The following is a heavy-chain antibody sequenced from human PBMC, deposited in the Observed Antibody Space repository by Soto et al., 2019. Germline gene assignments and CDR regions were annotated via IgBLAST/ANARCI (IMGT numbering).Heavy chain of an antibody. V-gene: IGHV3-33*01. J-gene: IGHJ4*02. Sequence: QVQLVESGGGVVQPGRSLRLSCAASGFTFSSYGMHWVRQAPGKGLEWVAVIWYDGSNKYYADSVKGRFTISRDNSKNTLYRQMNSLRAEDTAVCYCARERLSHYSNYVGFDYWGQGTLVTVSS. CDR3: ARERLSHYSNYVGFDY. D-gene: IGHD4-4*01. CDR1: GFTFSSYG. CDR2: IWYDGSNK.